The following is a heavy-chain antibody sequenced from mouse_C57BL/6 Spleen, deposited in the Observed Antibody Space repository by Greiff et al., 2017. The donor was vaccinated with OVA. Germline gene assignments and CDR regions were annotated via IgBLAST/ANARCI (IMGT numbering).Heavy chain of an antibody. Sequence: VQLQQPGAELVRPGSSVKLSCKASGYTFTSYWMDWVKQRPGQGLAWIGNIYPSDSETHYNQKFKDKATLTVDKSSSTAYMQLSSLTSEDSAVYYCARGYDGYPNYFDYWGQGTTLTVSS. CDR1: GYTFTSYW. D-gene: IGHD2-3*01. J-gene: IGHJ2*01. CDR3: ARGYDGYPNYFDY. V-gene: IGHV1-61*01. CDR2: IYPSDSET.